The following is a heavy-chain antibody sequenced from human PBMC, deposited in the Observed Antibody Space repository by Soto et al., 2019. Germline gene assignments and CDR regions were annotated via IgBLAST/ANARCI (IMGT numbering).Heavy chain of an antibody. Sequence: QVQVVQSGVEVRRPGSSVKVSCKASGDTFKNCVISWVRQAPGQGLEWMGGIIPIFGTTDFVQRFQGRLTITTDESTTTAYMELSRLRSEDTATYYCAAELGFGKLSVVWGQGTTVIVSS. CDR1: GDTFKNCV. D-gene: IGHD3-10*01. J-gene: IGHJ6*02. CDR2: IIPIFGTT. CDR3: AAELGFGKLSVV. V-gene: IGHV1-69*01.